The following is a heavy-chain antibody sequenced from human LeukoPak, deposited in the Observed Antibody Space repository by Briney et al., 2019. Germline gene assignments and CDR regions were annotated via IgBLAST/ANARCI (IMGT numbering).Heavy chain of an antibody. Sequence: SETLSLTCTVSGGSISSSSYYWGWIRQPPWKGLEWIGSIYYSGSTYYNPSLKSRVTISVDTSKNQFSLKLSSVTAADTAVYYCARLTTVAYYFDHWGQGTPVTVSS. CDR3: ARLTTVAYYFDH. J-gene: IGHJ4*02. CDR2: IYYSGST. D-gene: IGHD4-17*01. V-gene: IGHV4-39*01. CDR1: GGSISSSSYY.